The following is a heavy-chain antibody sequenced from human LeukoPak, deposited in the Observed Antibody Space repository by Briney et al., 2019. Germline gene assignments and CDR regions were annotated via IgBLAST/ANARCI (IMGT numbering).Heavy chain of an antibody. D-gene: IGHD3-22*01. CDR2: IYTSGST. Sequence: PSETLSLTCTVSGGSISSYYWSWIRQPAGKGLEWIGRIYTSGSTNYNPPLKSRVTMSVDTSKNQFSLKLSSVTAADTAVYYCARDGAYYYDSSGYIDYWGQGTLVTVSS. V-gene: IGHV4-4*07. CDR3: ARDGAYYYDSSGYIDY. CDR1: GGSISSYY. J-gene: IGHJ4*02.